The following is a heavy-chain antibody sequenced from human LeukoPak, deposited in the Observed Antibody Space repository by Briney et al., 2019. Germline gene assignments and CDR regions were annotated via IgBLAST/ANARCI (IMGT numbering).Heavy chain of an antibody. CDR1: GGSMTSYY. CDR3: ARDSYYGMVV. V-gene: IGHV4-59*01. Sequence: PSETLSLTCTVSGGSMTSYYWSWIRQPPGKGLEWIGFMSHIGSTNYNSSLRSRVTFSVDTSKSQFSLNLRSVTAADTAVYYCARDSYYGMVVWGQGTPVIVSS. CDR2: MSHIGST. J-gene: IGHJ6*02.